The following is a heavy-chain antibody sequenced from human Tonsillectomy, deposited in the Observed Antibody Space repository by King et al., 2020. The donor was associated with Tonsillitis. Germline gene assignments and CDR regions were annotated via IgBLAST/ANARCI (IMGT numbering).Heavy chain of an antibody. V-gene: IGHV3-23*04. D-gene: IGHD2-15*01. CDR1: GFTFYNYA. J-gene: IGHJ4*02. Sequence: VQLVESGGGLVQSGGSLRLSCAASGFTFYNYAMNWVRQAPGKGLEWVATISGSGGYTYYADPVEGRFTISRDNSKNTLCLQMSSPRAEDTAVYYCAKQIGFCSGGTCSLDYWGQGALVTVSS. CDR3: AKQIGFCSGGTCSLDY. CDR2: ISGSGGYT.